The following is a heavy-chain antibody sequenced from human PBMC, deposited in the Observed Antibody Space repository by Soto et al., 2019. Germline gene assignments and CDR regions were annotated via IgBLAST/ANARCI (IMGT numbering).Heavy chain of an antibody. Sequence: PSETLSLTCTVSGGSISSGGYYWSWIRQHPGKGLEWIGYIYYSGSTYYNPSLKSRVTISVDTSKNQFSLKLSYVTAADTAVYYCAGGRAGFCGSGRSDNWFDPWGQGTLVTVSS. CDR1: GGSISSGGYY. CDR2: IYYSGST. CDR3: AGGRAGFCGSGRSDNWFDP. V-gene: IGHV4-31*03. D-gene: IGHD1-26*01. J-gene: IGHJ5*02.